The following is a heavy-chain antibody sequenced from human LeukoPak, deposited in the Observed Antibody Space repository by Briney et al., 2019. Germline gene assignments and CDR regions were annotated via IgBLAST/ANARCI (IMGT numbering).Heavy chain of an antibody. V-gene: IGHV4-31*03. CDR2: IYYSGST. CDR3: ARYSMVRGVIITPSGFDY. J-gene: IGHJ4*02. CDR1: GGSISSGGYY. Sequence: TLSLTCTVSGGSISSGGYYWSWIRPHPGKGLEWIGYIYYSGSTYYNPSLKSRVTISVDTSKNQFSLKLSSVTAADTAVYYCARYSMVRGVIITPSGFDYWGQGTLVTVSS. D-gene: IGHD3-10*01.